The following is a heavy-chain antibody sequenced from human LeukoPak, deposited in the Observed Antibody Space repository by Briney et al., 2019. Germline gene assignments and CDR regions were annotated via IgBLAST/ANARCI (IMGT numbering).Heavy chain of an antibody. CDR1: GYTFTGYY. CDR3: ARDIERVYNSGWSYFDY. J-gene: IGHJ4*02. CDR2: INPNTGGT. D-gene: IGHD6-19*01. Sequence: GASVKVSCKASGYTFTGYYMHWVRQAPGQGLEWMGWINPNTGGTNYAQKFQGRVTMTRDTSISTAYMEVSSLRSDDTAVYYCARDIERVYNSGWSYFDYWGQGTLVTVSS. V-gene: IGHV1-2*02.